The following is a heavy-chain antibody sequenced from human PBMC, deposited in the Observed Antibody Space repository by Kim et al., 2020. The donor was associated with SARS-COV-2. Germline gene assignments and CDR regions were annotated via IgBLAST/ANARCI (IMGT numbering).Heavy chain of an antibody. CDR2: ISSSSSYI. CDR3: ARVYTGGFWSGYHLAGYYFDY. J-gene: IGHJ4*02. V-gene: IGHV3-21*01. CDR1: GFTFSSYS. Sequence: GGSLRLSCAASGFTFSSYSMNWVRQAPGKGLEWVSSISSSSSYIYYADSVKGRFTISRDNAKNSLYLQMNSLRAEDTAVYYCARVYTGGFWSGYHLAGYYFDYWGQGTLVTVSS. D-gene: IGHD3-3*01.